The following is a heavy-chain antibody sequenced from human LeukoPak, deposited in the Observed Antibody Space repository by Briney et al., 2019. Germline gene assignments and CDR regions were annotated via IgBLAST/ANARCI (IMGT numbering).Heavy chain of an antibody. CDR2: MNPNSGNT. D-gene: IGHD5-12*01. CDR1: GYTFTGYY. Sequence: RASVKVSCKASGYTFTGYYIHWVRQAPGQGLGWMGWMNPNSGNTGYAQKFQGRVTMTRNTSISTAYMELSSLRSEDTAVYYCARGNGYEDYWGQGTLVTVSS. V-gene: IGHV1-8*02. CDR3: ARGNGYEDY. J-gene: IGHJ4*02.